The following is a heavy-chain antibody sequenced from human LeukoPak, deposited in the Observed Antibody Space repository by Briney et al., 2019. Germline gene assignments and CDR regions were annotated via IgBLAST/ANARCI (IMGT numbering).Heavy chain of an antibody. J-gene: IGHJ5*02. CDR3: ARSPQEVWSGFPFDP. CDR1: GGTFSSCA. D-gene: IGHD3-3*01. Sequence: SVKVSCKASGGTFSSCAISWVRQAPGQGLEWMGGIIPIFGTANYAQKFQGRVTITADESTSTAYMELSSLRSEDTAVYYCARSPQEVWSGFPFDPWGQGTLVTVSS. CDR2: IIPIFGTA. V-gene: IGHV1-69*13.